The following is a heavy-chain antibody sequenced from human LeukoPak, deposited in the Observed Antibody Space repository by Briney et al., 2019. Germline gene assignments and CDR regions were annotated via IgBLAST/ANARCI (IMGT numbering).Heavy chain of an antibody. CDR2: IKQDGSEK. Sequence: GGSLRLSCAASGFTFSSYWMSWVRQAPGKGLEWVANIKQDGSEKYYVDSVKGRFTISRDNAKSSLYLQMNSLRAEDTAVYYCARESGYDGDPLDYWGQGTLVTVSS. CDR1: GFTFSSYW. V-gene: IGHV3-7*01. J-gene: IGHJ4*02. D-gene: IGHD5-12*01. CDR3: ARESGYDGDPLDY.